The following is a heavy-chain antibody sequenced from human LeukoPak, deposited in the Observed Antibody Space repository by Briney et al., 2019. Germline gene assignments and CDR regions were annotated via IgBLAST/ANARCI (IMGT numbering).Heavy chain of an antibody. V-gene: IGHV4-4*07. Sequence: SETLSLTCTVSGGSISSYYWSWIRQPAGKGLEWIGRIYTSGSTNYNPSLKSRVTMSVDTSKNQFSLKLSSVTAADTAVYYCARVARYHDILTGYYLGAFDIWGQGTMVTVSS. J-gene: IGHJ3*02. CDR1: GGSISSYY. D-gene: IGHD3-9*01. CDR2: IYTSGST. CDR3: ARVARYHDILTGYYLGAFDI.